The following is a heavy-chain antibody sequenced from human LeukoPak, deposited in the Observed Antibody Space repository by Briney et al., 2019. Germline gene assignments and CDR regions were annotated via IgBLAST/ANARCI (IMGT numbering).Heavy chain of an antibody. Sequence: GGSLRLSCAASGFTFSSYAMSWVRQAPGKGLEWVSGISGSGGRTYYADPVKGRFTISRDNSKNTLDLQMSSLRAEDTAVYYCAKDVVGEFDYWGQGTLVTVSS. D-gene: IGHD1-26*01. CDR1: GFTFSSYA. J-gene: IGHJ4*02. CDR3: AKDVVGEFDY. V-gene: IGHV3-23*01. CDR2: ISGSGGRT.